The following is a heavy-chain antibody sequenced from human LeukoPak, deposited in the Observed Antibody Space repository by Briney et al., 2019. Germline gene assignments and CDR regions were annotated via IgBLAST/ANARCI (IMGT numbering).Heavy chain of an antibody. CDR3: TRDSEPRRETAAGLDH. CDR1: GFDLNDYT. J-gene: IGHJ4*02. V-gene: IGHV3-43*01. D-gene: IGHD6-13*01. CDR2: LNWEGETT. Sequence: GGSLRLSCAASGFDLNDYTMHWVRQAPGKGLEWVALLNWEGETTYYADSVRGRFIISRDISRDSLYLQMDSLRSEDTAFYYCTRDSEPRRETAAGLDHWGQGTLVTVSS.